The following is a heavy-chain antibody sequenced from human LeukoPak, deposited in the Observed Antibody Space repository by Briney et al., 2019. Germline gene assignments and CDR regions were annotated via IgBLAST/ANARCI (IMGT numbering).Heavy chain of an antibody. V-gene: IGHV4-30-4*08. J-gene: IGHJ4*02. Sequence: PSETLSLTCTVSGGSISSGDYYWSWIRQPPGKGLEWIGYIYYSGSTYYNPSLKSRVTISVDTSKNQFSLKLSSVTAADTAVYYCARVDRRSSWAPTVVTPMDYWGQGTLVTVSS. CDR3: ARVDRRSSWAPTVVTPMDY. D-gene: IGHD4-23*01. CDR2: IYYSGST. CDR1: GGSISSGDYY.